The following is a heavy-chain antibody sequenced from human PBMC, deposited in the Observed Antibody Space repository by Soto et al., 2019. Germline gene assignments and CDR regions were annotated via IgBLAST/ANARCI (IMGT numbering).Heavy chain of an antibody. J-gene: IGHJ4*02. CDR1: GGSISSYY. V-gene: IGHV4-59*01. CDR3: ARDGSIGYGSGSYAFFDY. Sequence: SETLSLTCTVSGGSISSYYWSWIRQPPGKGLEWIGYIYYSGSTNYNPSLKSRVTISVDTSKNQFSLKLSSVTAADTAVYYCARDGSIGYGSGSYAFFDYWGQGTLVTVS. D-gene: IGHD3-10*01. CDR2: IYYSGST.